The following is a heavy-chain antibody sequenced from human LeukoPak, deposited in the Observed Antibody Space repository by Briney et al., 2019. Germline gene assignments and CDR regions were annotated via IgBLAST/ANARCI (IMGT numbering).Heavy chain of an antibody. CDR2: ISYDGSNK. D-gene: IGHD3-16*01. Sequence: GGSLRLSCAASGFTFSSYAMSWVRQAPGKGLEWVAVISYDGSNKYYADSVKGRFTISRDNSKNTLYLQMNSLGAEDTAVYYCAREAGGGYYFDYWGQGTLVTVSS. CDR3: AREAGGGYYFDY. CDR1: GFTFSSYA. J-gene: IGHJ4*02. V-gene: IGHV3-30*14.